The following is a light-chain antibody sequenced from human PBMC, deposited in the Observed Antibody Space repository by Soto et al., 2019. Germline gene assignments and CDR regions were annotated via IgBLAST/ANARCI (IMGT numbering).Light chain of an antibody. J-gene: IGKJ4*01. CDR3: QQAHRFPLT. V-gene: IGKV1-12*01. Sequence: DIPMTQSPSSVSASVGDRVTITCRASQDITNWLAWYQQKPGRAPKLLIYAASSLQSGVPSRFSGSGSGTDFTLTINNLQPEDFATYFCQQAHRFPLTFGGGTKVEIK. CDR1: QDITNW. CDR2: AAS.